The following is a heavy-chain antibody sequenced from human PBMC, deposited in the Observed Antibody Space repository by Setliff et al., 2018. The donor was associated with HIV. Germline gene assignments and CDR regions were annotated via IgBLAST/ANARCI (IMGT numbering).Heavy chain of an antibody. CDR1: GYSFINYG. J-gene: IGHJ5*02. Sequence: EASVKVSCKASGYSFINYGISWVRQAPGQGLEWMGWISAYNGNTDYAPRFLGRVTMTTDTFTSTAYMELRSLTSDDTAVYYCARARLQGIVTAVGPRDNCLDPWGQGTRVTVSS. D-gene: IGHD1-26*01. V-gene: IGHV1-18*01. CDR3: ARARLQGIVTAVGPRDNCLDP. CDR2: ISAYNGNT.